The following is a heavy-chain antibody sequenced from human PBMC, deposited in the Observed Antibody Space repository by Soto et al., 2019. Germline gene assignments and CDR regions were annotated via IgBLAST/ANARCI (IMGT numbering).Heavy chain of an antibody. CDR1: GFTFSTYG. Sequence: PGGSLRLSCAASGFTFSTYGMHWVRQAAGKGLEWVAVIWYEGSNKYYADSVKGRFTISSDNSKNTLYLQMNSLRAEATGVYYWARATAYCSSTTCYTVYMDAWVQGTAVTVS. CDR3: ARATAYCSSTTCYTVYMDA. V-gene: IGHV3-33*01. J-gene: IGHJ6*02. CDR2: IWYEGSNK. D-gene: IGHD2-2*02.